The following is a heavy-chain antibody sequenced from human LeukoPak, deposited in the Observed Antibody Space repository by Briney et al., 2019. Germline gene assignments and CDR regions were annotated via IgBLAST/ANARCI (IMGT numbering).Heavy chain of an antibody. D-gene: IGHD3-9*01. CDR2: ISGSGGST. CDR3: AKDHDILTGPDY. V-gene: IGHV3-23*01. Sequence: GGSLRLSCAAPGFTFSSYAMSWVRQAPGKGLEWVSAISGSGGSTYYADSVKGRFTISRDNSKNTLYLQMNSLRAEDTAVYYCAKDHDILTGPDYWGQGTLVTVSS. J-gene: IGHJ4*02. CDR1: GFTFSSYA.